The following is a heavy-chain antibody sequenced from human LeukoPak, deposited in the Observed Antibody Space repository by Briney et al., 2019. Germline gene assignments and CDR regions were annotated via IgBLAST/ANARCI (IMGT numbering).Heavy chain of an antibody. J-gene: IGHJ3*02. CDR3: ARDRAAGARRAFDI. CDR1: GGTFSSYA. D-gene: IGHD6-25*01. CDR2: ITPIFGTA. Sequence: GASVKVSCKASGGTFSSYAISWVRQAPGQGLEWMGGITPIFGTANYAQKFQGRVTITADESTSTAYMELSSLRSEDTAVYYCARDRAAGARRAFDIWGQGTMVTVSS. V-gene: IGHV1-69*13.